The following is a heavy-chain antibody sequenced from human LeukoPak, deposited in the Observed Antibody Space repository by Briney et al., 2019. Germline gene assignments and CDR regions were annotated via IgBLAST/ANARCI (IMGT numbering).Heavy chain of an antibody. CDR3: ARDRKELERWVVYGMDV. CDR1: GYTFTSYA. J-gene: IGHJ6*02. D-gene: IGHD1-1*01. CDR2: INAGNGNT. Sequence: ASVKVSCKASGYTFTSYAMHWVRQAPGQRLEWMGWINAGNGNTKYSQKFQGRVTITRDTSASTAYMELSSLRSEDTAVYYCARDRKELERWVVYGMDVWGQGTTVIVSS. V-gene: IGHV1-3*01.